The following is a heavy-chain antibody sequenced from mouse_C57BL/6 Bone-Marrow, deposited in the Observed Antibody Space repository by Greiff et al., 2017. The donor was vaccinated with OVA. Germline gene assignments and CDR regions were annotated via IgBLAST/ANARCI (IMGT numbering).Heavy chain of an antibody. V-gene: IGHV5-6*01. D-gene: IGHD2-3*01. CDR3: ARRDGYYWFAY. CDR2: ISSGGSYT. Sequence: EVQLQQSGGDLVKPGGSLKLSCAASGFTFSSYGMSWVRQTPDKRLEWVATISSGGSYTYYPDSVKGRFTISRDNAKNTLYLQMSSLKSEDTAMYYCARRDGYYWFAYWGQGTLVTVSA. CDR1: GFTFSSYG. J-gene: IGHJ3*01.